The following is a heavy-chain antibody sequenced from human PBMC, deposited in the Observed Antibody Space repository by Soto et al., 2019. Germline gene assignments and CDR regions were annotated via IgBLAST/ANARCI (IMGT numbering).Heavy chain of an antibody. V-gene: IGHV3-53*01. CDR1: GFTVSYNY. Sequence: PGGSLRLSCAASGFTVSYNYLSWVRQAPGKGLEWVSVIYSGGGTYYADSVKGRFTISRDKSKNTLYLQMNRLRADDTAVYYCARAVGGGYFDYWGQGALVTVSS. CDR2: IYSGGGT. CDR3: ARAVGGGYFDY. D-gene: IGHD1-26*01. J-gene: IGHJ4*02.